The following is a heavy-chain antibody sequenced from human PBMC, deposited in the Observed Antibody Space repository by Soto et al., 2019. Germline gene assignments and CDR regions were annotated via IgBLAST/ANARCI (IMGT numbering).Heavy chain of an antibody. V-gene: IGHV3-33*01. D-gene: IGHD6-19*01. J-gene: IGHJ4*02. CDR1: GFSFSTFG. CDR2: ISYDGSNK. CDR3: AREWLTRSFGY. Sequence: QVQLVESGGGVVQPGRSLRLSCAASGFSFSTFGMHWIRQAPGKGLEWVAVISYDGSNKYYADSAKGRFTISRDTSKNTVFLQMNSLRAEDTAVYYCAREWLTRSFGYWGQGTLVTVSS.